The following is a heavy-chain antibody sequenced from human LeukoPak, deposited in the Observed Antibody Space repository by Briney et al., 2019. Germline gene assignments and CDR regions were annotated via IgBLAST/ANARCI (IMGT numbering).Heavy chain of an antibody. CDR1: GFTFSSYG. CDR2: IWYDGSNK. D-gene: IGHD2-2*01. CDR3: ARGEIDIVVVPAATNNFDY. Sequence: GRSLRLSCAASGFTFSSYGMHWVRQAPGKGLEWVAVIWYDGSNKYYADSVKGRFTISRDNSKNTLYLQMNSLRAEDTAVYYCARGEIDIVVVPAATNNFDYWGQGTLATVSS. J-gene: IGHJ4*02. V-gene: IGHV3-33*01.